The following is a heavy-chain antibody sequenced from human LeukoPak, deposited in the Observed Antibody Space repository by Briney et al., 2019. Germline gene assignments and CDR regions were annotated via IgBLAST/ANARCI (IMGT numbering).Heavy chain of an antibody. Sequence: PSETLSFTCTVSGGAITNDNFYWGWVRQPPGKGLEWVVSINYSGTTYYNPSLRSRLSISVDTSRTQFFLTLNSVTAADTAVYYCARLFDSWGRGILVTVSS. CDR1: GGAITNDNFY. J-gene: IGHJ4*02. CDR3: ARLFDS. CDR2: INYSGTT. V-gene: IGHV4-39*01.